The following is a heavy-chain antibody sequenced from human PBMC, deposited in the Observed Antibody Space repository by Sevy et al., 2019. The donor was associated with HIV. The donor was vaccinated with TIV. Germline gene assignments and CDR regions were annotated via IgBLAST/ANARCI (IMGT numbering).Heavy chain of an antibody. CDR3: ARELALFSSGWYEYFDY. CDR2: ISYDGSNK. V-gene: IGHV3-30-3*01. D-gene: IGHD6-19*01. CDR1: GFTFSSHA. J-gene: IGHJ4*02. Sequence: GGSLRLSCAASGFTFSSHAMHWVRQAPGKGLEWVAVISYDGSNKYLADSVKGRFTISRDNSKNTLYLQMNCLRVEDTALYYCARELALFSSGWYEYFDYWGQGTLVTVSS.